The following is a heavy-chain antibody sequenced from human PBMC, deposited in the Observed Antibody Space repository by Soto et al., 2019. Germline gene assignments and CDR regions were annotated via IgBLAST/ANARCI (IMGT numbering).Heavy chain of an antibody. D-gene: IGHD3-3*01. J-gene: IGHJ4*02. CDR2: ISGSGGST. V-gene: IGHV3-23*01. CDR1: GFTFSSYA. Sequence: PGGSLRLSCAASGFTFSSYAMSWVRQAPGKGLEWVSAISGSGGSTYYADSVKGRFTISRDNSKNTLYLQMNSLRAEDTAVYYCAKDGIPYYDFWSGYSSFDYWGRGTLVTVSS. CDR3: AKDGIPYYDFWSGYSSFDY.